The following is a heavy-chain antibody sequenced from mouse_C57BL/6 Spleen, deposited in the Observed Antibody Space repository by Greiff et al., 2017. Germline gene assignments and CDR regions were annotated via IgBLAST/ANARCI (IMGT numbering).Heavy chain of an antibody. J-gene: IGHJ3*01. V-gene: IGHV1-53*01. CDR3: ARWEKYYGSSPAWFAY. CDR1: GYTFTSYW. Sequence: QVQLKQPGTELVKPGASVKLSCKASGYTFTSYWMHWVKQRPGQGLEWIGNINPSNGGTNYNEKFKSKATLTVDKSSSTAYMQLSSLTSEDSAVYYCARWEKYYGSSPAWFAYWGQGTLVTVSA. D-gene: IGHD1-1*01. CDR2: INPSNGGT.